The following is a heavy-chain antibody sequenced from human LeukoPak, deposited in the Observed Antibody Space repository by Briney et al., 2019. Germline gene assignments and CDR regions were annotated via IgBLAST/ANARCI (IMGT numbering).Heavy chain of an antibody. J-gene: IGHJ3*02. D-gene: IGHD1-26*01. CDR1: GYSISSGYY. V-gene: IGHV4-38-2*02. CDR3: ARRSGTYHAFDI. CDR2: IYHSGST. Sequence: PSETLSLTCTVSGYSISSGYYWGWIRQPPGKGLEWIGSIYHSGSTYYNPSLKSRVTISVDTSKNQFSLKLSSVTAADTAVYYCARRSGTYHAFDIWGQGTMVTVSS.